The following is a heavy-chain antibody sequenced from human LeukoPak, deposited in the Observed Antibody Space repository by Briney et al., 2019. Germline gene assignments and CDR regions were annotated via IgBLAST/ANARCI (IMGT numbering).Heavy chain of an antibody. CDR2: ISSSSSTI. J-gene: IGHJ4*02. Sequence: PGGSLRLSCAASGFTFSSYSMNWVRQAPGKGLEWVSDISSSSSTIYYADSVKGQFTISRDNAKNSLYLEMNSLRAEDTAVYYCARTYYDFWSGYYSHEGNPFDYWGQGTLVTVSS. D-gene: IGHD3-3*01. V-gene: IGHV3-48*01. CDR1: GFTFSSYS. CDR3: ARTYYDFWSGYYSHEGNPFDY.